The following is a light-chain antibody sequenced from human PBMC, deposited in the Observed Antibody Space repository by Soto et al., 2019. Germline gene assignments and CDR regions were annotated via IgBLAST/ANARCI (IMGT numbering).Light chain of an antibody. CDR1: QSISTY. J-gene: IGKJ5*01. Sequence: DIQMTQSPSSLSASVGDRVTITCRASQSISTYLNWYHQKPGKAPKLLIYAAFSLQSGVPSRFSGSGSGTDFTLTISSLQPEDVAYYYCQQTYSSPITFGQGTRLEI. CDR3: QQTYSSPIT. CDR2: AAF. V-gene: IGKV1-39*01.